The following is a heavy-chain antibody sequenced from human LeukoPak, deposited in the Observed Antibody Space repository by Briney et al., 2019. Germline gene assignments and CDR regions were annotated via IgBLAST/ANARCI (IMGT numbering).Heavy chain of an antibody. Sequence: GGSLRLSCAASGFTFSSYAMSWVRQAPGKGLEWVSAINGSGGITYYADSVKGRFTISRDNSKNTLYLQMNSQRAEDTAVYYCAKDHHIVVVTAMSLDYWGQGTLVTVSS. J-gene: IGHJ4*02. CDR1: GFTFSSYA. V-gene: IGHV3-23*01. CDR2: INGSGGIT. CDR3: AKDHHIVVVTAMSLDY. D-gene: IGHD2-21*02.